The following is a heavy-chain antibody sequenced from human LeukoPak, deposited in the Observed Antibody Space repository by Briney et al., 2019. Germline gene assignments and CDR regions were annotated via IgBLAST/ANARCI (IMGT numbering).Heavy chain of an antibody. D-gene: IGHD3-22*01. CDR1: GGTFSSYA. Sequence: SVKVSCKASGGTFSSYAISWLRQAPGQGLEWMGGIIPIFGTANYAQKFQGRVTITADESTSTAYMELSSLRSEDTAVYYCARGTLYYDSSGYYSGDADYWGQGTLVTVSS. CDR3: ARGTLYYDSSGYYSGDADY. V-gene: IGHV1-69*13. J-gene: IGHJ4*02. CDR2: IIPIFGTA.